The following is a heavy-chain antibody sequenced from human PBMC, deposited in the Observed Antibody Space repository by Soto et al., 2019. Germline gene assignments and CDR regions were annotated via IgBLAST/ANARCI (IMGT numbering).Heavy chain of an antibody. CDR3: ARGNIVVVVAATSLPDY. CDR2: IKQDGSEK. V-gene: IGHV3-7*03. D-gene: IGHD2-15*01. Sequence: PGGSLRLSCAASGFTFSSYWMSWVRQAPGKGLEWVANIKQDGSEKYYVDSVKGRFTISRDNAKNSLYLQMNSLRAEDTAVYYCARGNIVVVVAATSLPDYWGQGTLVTVSS. CDR1: GFTFSSYW. J-gene: IGHJ4*02.